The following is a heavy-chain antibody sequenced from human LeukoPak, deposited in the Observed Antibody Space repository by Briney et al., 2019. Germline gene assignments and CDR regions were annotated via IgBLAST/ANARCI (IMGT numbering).Heavy chain of an antibody. CDR2: IYYTGRT. J-gene: IGHJ3*02. D-gene: IGHD1-26*01. CDR3: ARRGSMGGSFVGAFDI. V-gene: IGHV4-39*01. CDR1: GDSFSRNTYS. Sequence: SETLSLTCTVSGDSFSRNTYSWGWIRQPPGKGLEWIGSIYYTGRTFYNPSLKSRVTISVDTSKSQLSLKLSSVTAADTAVYYCARRGSMGGSFVGAFDIWGQGTMVTVSS.